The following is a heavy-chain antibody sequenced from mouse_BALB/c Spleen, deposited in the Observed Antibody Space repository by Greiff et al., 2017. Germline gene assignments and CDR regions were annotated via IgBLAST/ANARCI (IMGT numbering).Heavy chain of an antibody. CDR1: GYSFTSYW. Sequence: EVQLQQSGTVLARPGASVKMSCKASGYSFTSYWMHWVKQRPGQGLEWIGAIYPGNSDTSYNQKFKGKAKLTAVTSASTAYMELSSLTNEDSAVYYCAKLYYGSSYLYFDVWGAGTTVTVSS. J-gene: IGHJ1*01. CDR3: AKLYYGSSYLYFDV. V-gene: IGHV1-5*01. D-gene: IGHD1-1*01. CDR2: IYPGNSDT.